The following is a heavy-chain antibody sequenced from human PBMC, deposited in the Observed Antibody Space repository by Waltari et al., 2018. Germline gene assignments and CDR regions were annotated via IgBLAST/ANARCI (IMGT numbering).Heavy chain of an antibody. CDR1: GFNFISSA. V-gene: IGHV3-23*01. J-gene: IGHJ4*02. D-gene: IGHD3-22*01. CDR2: ISDSGVIT. Sequence: EVHLLESGGGLAQPGGSLRLSCAAPGFNFISSAMSWVRQAPGKGLEWVSGISDSGVITKYADSVKGRFTVSRDNSKNTVFLQLNSLRAEDTAIYYCARHLYSIDYLELGNWGQGTQVTVSS. CDR3: ARHLYSIDYLELGN.